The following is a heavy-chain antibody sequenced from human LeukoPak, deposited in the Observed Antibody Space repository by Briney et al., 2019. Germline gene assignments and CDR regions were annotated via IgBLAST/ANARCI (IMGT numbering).Heavy chain of an antibody. CDR2: IYYSGST. CDR1: GGPIYSYY. J-gene: IGHJ4*02. D-gene: IGHD3-22*01. Sequence: SETLSLTCTVSGGPIYSYYWSWIRQPPGKGLEWIGYIYYSGSTNYNPSLKSRVTISVDTSKNQFSLKLSSVTAADTAVYYCAGGYYGGNYWGQGTLVTVSS. CDR3: AGGYYGGNY. V-gene: IGHV4-59*08.